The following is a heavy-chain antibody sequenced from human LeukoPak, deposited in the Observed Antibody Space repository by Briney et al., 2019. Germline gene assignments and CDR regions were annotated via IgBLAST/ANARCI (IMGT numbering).Heavy chain of an antibody. CDR1: GGTFSIYA. Sequence: ASVKVSCKASGGTFSIYAISWVRQAPGQGLEWMGRIIPIFGIANYAQKFQGRVTITADKSTSTAYMELSSLRSEDTAVYYCARSMGITGTTGYFQHWGQGTLVTVSS. J-gene: IGHJ1*01. D-gene: IGHD1-7*01. V-gene: IGHV1-69*04. CDR2: IIPIFGIA. CDR3: ARSMGITGTTGYFQH.